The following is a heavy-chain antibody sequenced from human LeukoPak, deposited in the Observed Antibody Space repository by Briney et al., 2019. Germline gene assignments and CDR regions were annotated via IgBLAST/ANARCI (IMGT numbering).Heavy chain of an antibody. Sequence: PGGSLRLSCVASGFTFSSYSMNWVRQSPGKGLEWVSYISSSSNTIYYADSVKGRFTISRDNANNSLYLQMNSLRAENTAVYYCARDGFDFWSGYHTTVDYWGQGTLVTVSS. CDR2: ISSSSNTI. CDR1: GFTFSSYS. CDR3: ARDGFDFWSGYHTTVDY. V-gene: IGHV3-48*01. D-gene: IGHD3-3*01. J-gene: IGHJ4*02.